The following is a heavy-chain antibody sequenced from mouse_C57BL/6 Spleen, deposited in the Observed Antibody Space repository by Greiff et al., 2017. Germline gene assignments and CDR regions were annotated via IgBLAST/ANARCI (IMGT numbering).Heavy chain of an antibody. D-gene: IGHD4-1*01. J-gene: IGHJ3*01. V-gene: IGHV1-64*01. CDR1: GYTFTSYW. Sequence: VQLQQPGAELVKPGASVKLSCKASGYTFTSYWMHWVKQRPGQGLEWIGMIHPNSGSTNYNEKFKSKATLTVDKSSSTAYMQLSSLTSEDSAVYDGARSDWDLAWFAYWGQGTLVTVSA. CDR3: ARSDWDLAWFAY. CDR2: IHPNSGST.